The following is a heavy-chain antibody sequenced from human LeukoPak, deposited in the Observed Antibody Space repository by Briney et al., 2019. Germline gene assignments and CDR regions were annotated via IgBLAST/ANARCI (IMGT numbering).Heavy chain of an antibody. CDR2: ISSSGSTI. D-gene: IGHD5-24*01. Sequence: QPGGSLRLSCAVSGFTLSNYWMSWVRQAPGKGLEWVSYISSSGSTIYYADSVKGRFTISRDNAKNSLYLQMNSLRAEDTAVYYCARDLGRWIPFDYWGQGTLVTVSS. J-gene: IGHJ4*02. CDR3: ARDLGRWIPFDY. CDR1: GFTLSNYW. V-gene: IGHV3-48*04.